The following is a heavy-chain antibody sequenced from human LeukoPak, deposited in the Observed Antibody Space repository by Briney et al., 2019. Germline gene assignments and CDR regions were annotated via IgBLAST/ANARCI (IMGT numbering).Heavy chain of an antibody. CDR2: ISSSGNII. D-gene: IGHD5-18*01. J-gene: IGHJ4*02. CDR3: AKAGGYSYLPFDY. Sequence: GGSLRLSCAASGFPFSSYNMNWVRQAPGKGLEWVSYISSSGNIIDYADSVKGRFTISRDNSKNSLYLQMSSLTTEDTALYYCAKAGGYSYLPFDYWGQGTLVTVSS. CDR1: GFPFSSYN. V-gene: IGHV3-48*04.